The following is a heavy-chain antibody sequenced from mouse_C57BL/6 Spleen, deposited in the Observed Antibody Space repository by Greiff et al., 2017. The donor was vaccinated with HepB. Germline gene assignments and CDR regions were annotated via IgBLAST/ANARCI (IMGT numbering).Heavy chain of an antibody. V-gene: IGHV5-16*01. CDR3: AIEWTTSLDY. CDR2: INYDGSST. CDR1: GFTFSDYY. J-gene: IGHJ2*01. D-gene: IGHD1-1*01. Sequence: EVKLVEPEGGLVQPGSSMKLSCTASGFTFSDYYMAWVRQVPEKGLEWVANINYDGSSTYYLDTLKSRFIISIDNTKNILYLQMSSLKSEDTDTYDSAIEWTTSLDYWGQGTTLTVSS.